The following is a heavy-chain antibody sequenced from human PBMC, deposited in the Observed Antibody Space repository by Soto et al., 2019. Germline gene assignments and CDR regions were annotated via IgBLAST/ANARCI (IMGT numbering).Heavy chain of an antibody. CDR3: AREEYRQPVH. CDR1: GATFPNYG. V-gene: IGHV1-18*04. CDR2: ISTNSGHT. J-gene: IGHJ1*01. D-gene: IGHD3-16*02. Sequence: SVKVSCKASGATFPNYGFSCVRQAPRQGLEWMGWISTNSGHTDYAQNLRGRVTMTTDTSTTTAYMELRRLRSDDTDAYYWAREEYRQPVHWGQGTRVTVSS.